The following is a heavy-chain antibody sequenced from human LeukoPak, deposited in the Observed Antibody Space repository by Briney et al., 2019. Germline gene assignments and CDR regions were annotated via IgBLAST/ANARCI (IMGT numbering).Heavy chain of an antibody. V-gene: IGHV3-23*01. CDR2: ISGSGSST. CDR1: GFIFSSYA. J-gene: IGHJ4*02. D-gene: IGHD6-13*01. CDR3: AARHRYSSSWTFDY. Sequence: GGSLRLSCAASGFIFSSYAMSWVRQAPGKGLEWVSAISGSGSSTYYADSVKGHFTISRDNSKNTLFLQMNSLRAEDTAVYYCAARHRYSSSWTFDYWGQGTLVTVSS.